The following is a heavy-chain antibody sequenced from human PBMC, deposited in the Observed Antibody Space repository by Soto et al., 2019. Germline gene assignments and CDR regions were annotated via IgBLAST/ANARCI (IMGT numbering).Heavy chain of an antibody. CDR1: GYTFTSYD. CDR2: MNPNSGNT. Sequence: GASVKVSCKASGYTFTSYDINWVRQATGQGLEWMGWMNPNSGNTGYAQKFQGRVTMTRNTSISTAYMELSSLRSEDTAVYYCARWYYDILPGYTWFDPWGQGTLVTVSS. J-gene: IGHJ5*02. D-gene: IGHD3-9*01. CDR3: ARWYYDILPGYTWFDP. V-gene: IGHV1-8*01.